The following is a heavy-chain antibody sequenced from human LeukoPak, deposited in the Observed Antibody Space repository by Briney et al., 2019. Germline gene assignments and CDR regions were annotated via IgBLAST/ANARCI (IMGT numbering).Heavy chain of an antibody. CDR1: GGSISSGGYY. CDR3: ARGFRFGELLDYYGMDV. CDR2: IYHSGST. J-gene: IGHJ6*02. V-gene: IGHV4-30-2*01. Sequence: SETLSLTCTVSGGSISSGGYYWSWIRQPPGKGLEWIGYIYHSGSTYYNPSLKSRVTISVDTSKNQFSLKLSSVTAADTAVYYCARGFRFGELLDYYGMDVWGQGTTVTVSS. D-gene: IGHD3-10*01.